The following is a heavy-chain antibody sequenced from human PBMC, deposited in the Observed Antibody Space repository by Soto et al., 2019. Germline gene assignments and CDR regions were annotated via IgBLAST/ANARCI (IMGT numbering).Heavy chain of an antibody. V-gene: IGHV4-34*01. Sequence: QVQLQQWGAGLLKPSETLSLTCAVYGGSFSGYYWSWIRQPPGKGLEWIGEINHSGSTNYNPSLKGRVTISVDTSKNPCSLKLSSVTAAHTAVYYCARGSMAGRFDPWGQGTLVTVSS. J-gene: IGHJ5*02. CDR3: ARGSMAGRFDP. D-gene: IGHD3-10*01. CDR1: GGSFSGYY. CDR2: INHSGST.